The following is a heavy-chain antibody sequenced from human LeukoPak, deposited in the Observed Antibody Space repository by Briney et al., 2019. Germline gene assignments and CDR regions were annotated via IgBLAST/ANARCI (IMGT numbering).Heavy chain of an antibody. J-gene: IGHJ4*02. CDR3: ARLYGSGRAIDY. D-gene: IGHD3-10*01. CDR1: GFSLSTSGVG. V-gene: IGHV2-5*01. Sequence: SGPTLVKPTQTLTLTCTFSGFSLSTSGVGVGWIRQPPGKALEWLALIYWNDDKRYSPSLKSRLTITKDTSKNQVVLTMTNMDPVDTATYYCARLYGSGRAIDYWGQGTLVTVSS. CDR2: IYWNDDK.